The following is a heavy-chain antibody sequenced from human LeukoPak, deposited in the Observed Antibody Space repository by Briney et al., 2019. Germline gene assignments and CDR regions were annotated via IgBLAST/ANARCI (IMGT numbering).Heavy chain of an antibody. CDR2: INPNSGGT. Sequence: ASVKVSCQASGYTFTSYDINWVRQAPGQGLEWMGWINPNSGGTNYAQKFQGRVTMTRDTSISTAYMELSRLRSDDTAVYYCARGMATANTGFDYWGQGTLVTVSS. V-gene: IGHV1-2*02. CDR3: ARGMATANTGFDY. D-gene: IGHD5-24*01. CDR1: GYTFTSYD. J-gene: IGHJ4*02.